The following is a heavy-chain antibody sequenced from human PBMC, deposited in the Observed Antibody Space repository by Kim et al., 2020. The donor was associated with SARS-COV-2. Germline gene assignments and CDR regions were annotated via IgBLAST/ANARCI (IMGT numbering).Heavy chain of an antibody. Sequence: GGSLRLSCAASGFTFSSYSMNWVRQAPGKGLEWVSYISSSSSTIYYADSVKGRFTISRDNAKNSLYLQMNSLRDEDTAVYYCARVGYCSSTSCYVAAAGPFDYWGQGTLVTVSS. CDR2: ISSSSSTI. V-gene: IGHV3-48*02. J-gene: IGHJ4*02. CDR3: ARVGYCSSTSCYVAAAGPFDY. CDR1: GFTFSSYS. D-gene: IGHD2-2*01.